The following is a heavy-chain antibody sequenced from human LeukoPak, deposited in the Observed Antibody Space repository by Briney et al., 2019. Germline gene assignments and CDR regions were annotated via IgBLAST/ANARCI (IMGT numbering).Heavy chain of an antibody. D-gene: IGHD1-1*01. Sequence: GGSLRLSCAGAGFTFSSSAMTGVRQAPGKGLEWVSAISGSGGTTYYADSVKGRFTISRDNSKNTLFLQMNSLRAEDTAVYYCAKGRNWNRNAFDIWGQGTMLTVSS. CDR1: GFTFSSSA. J-gene: IGHJ3*02. CDR2: ISGSGGTT. CDR3: AKGRNWNRNAFDI. V-gene: IGHV3-23*01.